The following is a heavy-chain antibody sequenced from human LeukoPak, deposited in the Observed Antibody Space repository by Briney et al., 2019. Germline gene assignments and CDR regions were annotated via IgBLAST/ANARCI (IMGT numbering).Heavy chain of an antibody. CDR3: AREEMATGFDP. J-gene: IGHJ5*02. CDR2: INHSGST. V-gene: IGHV4-34*01. CDR1: GGSFSGYY. Sequence: SETLSLTCAVYGGSFSGYYWSWIRHPPGKGRVWIGEINHSGSTNYNPSLKSRVTISVDTSKSQFSLKLSSVTAADTAVYYCAREEMATGFDPWGQGTLVTVSS. D-gene: IGHD5-24*01.